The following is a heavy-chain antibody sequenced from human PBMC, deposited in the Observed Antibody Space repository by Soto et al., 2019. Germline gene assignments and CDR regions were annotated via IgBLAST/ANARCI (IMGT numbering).Heavy chain of an antibody. CDR1: GYDFNTNW. J-gene: IGHJ4*02. CDR3: ARLPRDCNKTSCYYADH. CDR2: MYPGDSDT. V-gene: IGHV5-51*01. D-gene: IGHD3-3*01. Sequence: RGETLKIYCRGSGYDFNTNWFGWVRQLPGRGLEWVGIMYPGDSDTRYNPSLQGHVTLSVDVTVSTAFLQWRSLETSDTGMYFCARLPRDCNKTSCYYADHWGQGTQVTVSS.